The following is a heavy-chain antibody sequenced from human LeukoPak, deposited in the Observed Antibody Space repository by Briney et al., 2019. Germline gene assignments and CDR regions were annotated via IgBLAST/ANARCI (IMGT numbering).Heavy chain of an antibody. Sequence: PSETLSLTCTVSGGSISSYYWSWIRQPPGKGLEWIGYIYYSGSTNYNPSLKSRVTISVDTSKNQFSLKLSSVTAADTAVYYCARVPDYYDSSGYPVVPFVAFDIWGQGTMVTVSS. CDR2: IYYSGST. V-gene: IGHV4-59*01. CDR1: GGSISSYY. D-gene: IGHD3-22*01. J-gene: IGHJ3*02. CDR3: ARVPDYYDSSGYPVVPFVAFDI.